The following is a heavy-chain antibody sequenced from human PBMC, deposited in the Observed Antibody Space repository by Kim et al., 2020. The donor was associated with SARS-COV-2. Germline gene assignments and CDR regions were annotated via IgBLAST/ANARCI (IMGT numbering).Heavy chain of an antibody. CDR2: TYYRSKWYN. V-gene: IGHV6-1*01. CDR1: GDSVSSNSAA. D-gene: IGHD6-19*01. CDR3: AREQWLVVGDYNWFDP. J-gene: IGHJ5*02. Sequence: SQTLSLTCAISGDSVSSNSAAWNWIRQSPSRGLEWLGRTYYRSKWYNDYAVSMKSRITVNPDTSKNQFSLQLNSVTPEDTAVYYCAREQWLVVGDYNWFDPWGQGTLVTVSS.